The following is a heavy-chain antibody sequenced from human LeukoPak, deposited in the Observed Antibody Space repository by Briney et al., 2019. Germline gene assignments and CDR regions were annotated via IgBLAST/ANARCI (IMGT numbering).Heavy chain of an antibody. CDR2: MYYSGST. CDR3: AREGGLRYYDSSGYYYDY. D-gene: IGHD3-22*01. CDR1: GGSISSSSYY. Sequence: PSETLSLTCTVSGGSISSSSYYWGWIRQPPGKGLEWIGNMYYSGSTYYNPSLKSRVTISVDTSKNQFSLKLSSVTAADTAVYYCAREGGLRYYDSSGYYYDYWGQGTLVTVSS. J-gene: IGHJ4*02. V-gene: IGHV4-39*07.